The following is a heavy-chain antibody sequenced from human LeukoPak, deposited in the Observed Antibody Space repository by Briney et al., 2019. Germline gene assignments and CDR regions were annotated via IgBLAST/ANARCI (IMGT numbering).Heavy chain of an antibody. V-gene: IGHV1-18*01. Sequence: GASVKVSCKASGYTFTSYGISWVRQPPGQGLEWMGWISAYNGNTNYAQKLQGRVTMTTDTSTSTAYMELRSLRSDDTAVYYSATQEAGSGAPDYYYYGMYVWGQGTTVTVSS. D-gene: IGHD3-10*01. CDR3: ATQEAGSGAPDYYYYGMYV. CDR2: ISAYNGNT. J-gene: IGHJ6*02. CDR1: GYTFTSYG.